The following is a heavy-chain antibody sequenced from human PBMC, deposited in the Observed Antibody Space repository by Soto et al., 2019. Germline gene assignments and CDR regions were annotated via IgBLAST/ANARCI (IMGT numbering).Heavy chain of an antibody. CDR2: IYTSGNT. CDR3: ARDGVGPHGMDV. CDR1: GASVTSYY. D-gene: IGHD2-8*01. V-gene: IGHV4-4*07. Sequence: QVQLQGSDPRLLKPSETLSLTCTVSGASVTSYYWSWIRQPAGKGLDRIGRIYTSGNTDYNPSLKSRVTLSLETSQNQVSLKLSSVTAADTAIYYCARDGVGPHGMDVWGQGTTVTVSS. J-gene: IGHJ6*02.